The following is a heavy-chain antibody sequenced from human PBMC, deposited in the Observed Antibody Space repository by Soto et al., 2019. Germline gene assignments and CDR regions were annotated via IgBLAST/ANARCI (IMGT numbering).Heavy chain of an antibody. CDR3: ARGRGEIQGP. D-gene: IGHD3-16*01. V-gene: IGHV4-34*01. Sequence: QVQVRQWGAGLLKPSETLSLTCAVYGGSFSDNYWSWIRQPPGKGLEWLGEINHSGSTNHNPSLKSRVTILADTSNKQFSLKLSSVTAADTAVYYCARGRGEIQGPWGQGTLVTVSS. J-gene: IGHJ5*02. CDR1: GGSFSDNY. CDR2: INHSGST.